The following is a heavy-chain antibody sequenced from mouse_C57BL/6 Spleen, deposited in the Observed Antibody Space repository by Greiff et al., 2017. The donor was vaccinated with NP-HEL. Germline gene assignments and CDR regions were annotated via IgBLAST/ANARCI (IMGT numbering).Heavy chain of an antibody. Sequence: QVQLQQPGSALVKPGASVKLSCKASGYTFTSYWMHWVKQRPGRGLEWIGRIDPNSGGTKYNEKFKSKATLTVDKPSSTAYMQLSSLTSEDSAVYYCAKDGYYEDWFAYWGQGTLVTVSA. CDR3: AKDGYYEDWFAY. D-gene: IGHD2-3*01. J-gene: IGHJ3*01. V-gene: IGHV1-72*01. CDR1: GYTFTSYW. CDR2: IDPNSGGT.